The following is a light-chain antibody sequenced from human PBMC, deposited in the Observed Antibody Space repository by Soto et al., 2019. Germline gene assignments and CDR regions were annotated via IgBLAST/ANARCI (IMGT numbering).Light chain of an antibody. CDR1: SSDVGGYNY. CDR3: SSYAGSNLV. Sequence: QSGLTQPPSASGSPGQSVTISCTGTSSDVGGYNYVSWYQQHPGKAPKVMIYEVSKRPSGVPDRFSGSKSGNTASLTVSGLQAEDEADYYCSSYAGSNLVFGGGTKVTVL. CDR2: EVS. V-gene: IGLV2-8*01. J-gene: IGLJ2*01.